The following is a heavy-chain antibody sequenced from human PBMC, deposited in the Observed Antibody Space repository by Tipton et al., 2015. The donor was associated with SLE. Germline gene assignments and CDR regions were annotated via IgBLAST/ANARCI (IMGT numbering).Heavy chain of an antibody. D-gene: IGHD1-14*01. Sequence: QVQLVQSGAEVKKPGASVKVSCKASGYTFINYDVNWVRQASGQGLEWMGWMNPHSGETAYAQKFQGRVTMTSDNSINTAYMALSSLTPDDTAVYYCTRGGRVTRDNYYYYGLDVWGRGTTVTVSS. V-gene: IGHV1-8*01. CDR1: GYTFINYD. CDR3: TRGGRVTRDNYYYYGLDV. J-gene: IGHJ6*02. CDR2: MNPHSGET.